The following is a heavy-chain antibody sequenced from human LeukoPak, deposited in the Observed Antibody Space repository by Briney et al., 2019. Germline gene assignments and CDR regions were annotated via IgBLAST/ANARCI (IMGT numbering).Heavy chain of an antibody. V-gene: IGHV4-4*07. CDR1: GGSISSYY. CDR2: IYTSGST. D-gene: IGHD3-10*01. Sequence: PSETLSLTCTVSGGSISSYYWSWIRQPAGKGLEWIGRIYTSGSTNHNPSLKSRVTMSVDTSKNQFSLKLSSVTAADTAVYYCARDLEFTMVRGVADWFDPWGQGTLVTVSS. CDR3: ARDLEFTMVRGVADWFDP. J-gene: IGHJ5*02.